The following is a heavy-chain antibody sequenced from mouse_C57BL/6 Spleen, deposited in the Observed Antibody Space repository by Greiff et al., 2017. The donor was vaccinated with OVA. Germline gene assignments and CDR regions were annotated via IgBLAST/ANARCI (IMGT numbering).Heavy chain of an antibody. Sequence: QVQLQQSGAELVRPGSSVKLSCKASGYTFTSYWMDWVKQRPGQGLEWIGYIYPSDSETHYNQKFKDKATLTVDKSSSTAYMQLSSLTSEDSAVYYCARNSMTTVVGPYAMDDWGKGTSVTVSS. CDR3: ARNSMTTVVGPYAMDD. CDR2: IYPSDSET. CDR1: GYTFTSYW. J-gene: IGHJ4*01. D-gene: IGHD1-1*01. V-gene: IGHV1-61*01.